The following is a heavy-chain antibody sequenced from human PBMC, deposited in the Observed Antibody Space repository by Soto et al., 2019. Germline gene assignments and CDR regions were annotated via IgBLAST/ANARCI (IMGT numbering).Heavy chain of an antibody. Sequence: ASVKVSCKASGYTFTSSEITWVRPAPGQGLEWMGWISTDNGNTNYAQHLQGRVSMTTDTSTSTAYMDLRSLRSDDTAVYYCARDQGITTLGVYSMYYYGMDVWG. CDR2: ISTDNGNT. CDR3: ARDQGITTLGVYSMYYYGMDV. CDR1: GYTFTSSE. D-gene: IGHD3-3*01. V-gene: IGHV1-18*01. J-gene: IGHJ6*02.